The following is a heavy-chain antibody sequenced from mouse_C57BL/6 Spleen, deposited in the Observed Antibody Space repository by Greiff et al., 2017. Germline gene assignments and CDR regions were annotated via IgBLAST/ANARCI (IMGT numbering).Heavy chain of an antibody. CDR3: ARPTDGGRYYYAMDY. D-gene: IGHD2-3*01. Sequence: EVQLQQSGPELVKPGASVKISCKASGYTFTDYYMNWVKQSHGKSLEWIGDINPNNGGTSYNQKFKGKATLTVDKSSSTAYMQLSSLTSEDSAVYYCARPTDGGRYYYAMDYWGQGTSVTVSS. V-gene: IGHV1-26*01. CDR1: GYTFTDYY. CDR2: INPNNGGT. J-gene: IGHJ4*01.